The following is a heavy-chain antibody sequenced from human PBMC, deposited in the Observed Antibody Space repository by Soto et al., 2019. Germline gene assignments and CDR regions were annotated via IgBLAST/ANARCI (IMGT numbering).Heavy chain of an antibody. D-gene: IGHD2-21*02. CDR1: GFTFGSYS. V-gene: IGHV3-48*01. CDR2: ILSSSGVI. Sequence: PGGSLRLSCAASGFTFGSYSMNWVRQAPGKGLEWVSFILSSSGVIYYADSVKGRFTISRDNAKNSLYLQMNSLRAEDTAVYYCARALPAPLVATAMPYYMDVWGKGTTVTVSS. CDR3: ARALPAPLVATAMPYYMDV. J-gene: IGHJ6*03.